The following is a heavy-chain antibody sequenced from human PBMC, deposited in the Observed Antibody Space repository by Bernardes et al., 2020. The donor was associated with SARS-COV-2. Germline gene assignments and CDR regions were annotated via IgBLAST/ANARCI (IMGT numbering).Heavy chain of an antibody. V-gene: IGHV1-8*01. CDR2: MNPNSGNT. CDR1: GYTFTSYD. D-gene: IGHD3-16*02. Sequence: ASVKVSCKASGYTFTSYDINWVRQATGQGLEWMGWMNPNSGNTGYAQKFQGRVTMTRNTSISTAYMELSSLRSEDTAVYYCARVYMITFGGVIAPLWFDPWGQGTLVTVSS. CDR3: ARVYMITFGGVIAPLWFDP. J-gene: IGHJ5*02.